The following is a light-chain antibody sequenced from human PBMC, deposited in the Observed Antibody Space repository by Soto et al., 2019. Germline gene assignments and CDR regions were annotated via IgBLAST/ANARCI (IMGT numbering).Light chain of an antibody. CDR2: DVS. V-gene: IGLV2-14*01. J-gene: IGLJ1*01. Sequence: CVLTQPASVTGSPGEAITISCTGTSSDVGGYNYVSWYQQHPGKAPKLMIYDVSNRPSGVSNRFSGSKSGNTASLTISGLQAEDEADYYCSSHTSSSTLYVFGTGTKVTVL. CDR3: SSHTSSSTLYV. CDR1: SSDVGGYNY.